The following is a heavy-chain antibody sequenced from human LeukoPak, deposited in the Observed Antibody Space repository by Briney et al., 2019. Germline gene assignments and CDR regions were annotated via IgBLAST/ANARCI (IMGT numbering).Heavy chain of an antibody. CDR2: ISGGGGST. D-gene: IGHD3-22*01. CDR3: AKGGYYYDSSGYLDY. V-gene: IGHV3-23*01. Sequence: GGSLRLSCAASGFIFSSYDMSWVRQAPGKGLEWVSAISGGGGSTYYADSVKCRFTISRDNSKNTLYLQMNSLRAEDTAVHYCAKGGYYYDSSGYLDYWGQGTLVTVSS. CDR1: GFIFSSYD. J-gene: IGHJ4*02.